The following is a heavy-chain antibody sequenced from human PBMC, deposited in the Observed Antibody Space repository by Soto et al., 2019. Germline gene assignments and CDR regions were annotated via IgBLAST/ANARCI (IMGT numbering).Heavy chain of an antibody. CDR3: ATGSYGGNP. J-gene: IGHJ4*02. V-gene: IGHV3-7*01. CDR1: GFMFSAYW. D-gene: IGHD1-26*01. Sequence: GGSLRLSCETSGFMFSAYWMSWVRQDPRKGLEWVATISGGASDKFYVDSVKGRFTISRDDAKNSLYLQMNSLRDEDTAVYYCATGSYGGNPWGQGTLVTVSS. CDR2: ISGGASDK.